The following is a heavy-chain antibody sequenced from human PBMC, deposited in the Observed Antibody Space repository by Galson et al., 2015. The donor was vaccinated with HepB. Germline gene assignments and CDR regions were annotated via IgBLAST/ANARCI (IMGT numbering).Heavy chain of an antibody. J-gene: IGHJ5*02. D-gene: IGHD2-2*01. CDR1: GGSISTGGYY. CDR3: GRYARSPDWFDP. CDR2: IYYSGNT. V-gene: IGHV4-31*03. Sequence: TLSLTCTVSGGSISTGGYYWSWLRQHPGKGLEWIGYIYYSGNTYYNPSLESRLTISVDTSKNQFSLKLSSMTAADTAVYYCGRYARSPDWFDPWGQGILVTVSS.